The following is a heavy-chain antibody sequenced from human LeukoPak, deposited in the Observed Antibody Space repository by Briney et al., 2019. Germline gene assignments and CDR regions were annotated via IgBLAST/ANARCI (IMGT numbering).Heavy chain of an antibody. D-gene: IGHD3-10*01. CDR1: GFTFSSYA. V-gene: IGHV3-23*01. J-gene: IGHJ4*02. CDR3: ARAVWFGELFY. CDR2: ISGSGGST. Sequence: GGSLRLSCAASGFTFSSYAMSWVRQAPGKGLEWVSAISGSGGSTYYADSVKGRFTISRDNSKNTLYLQMNSLRAEDTAVYYCARAVWFGELFYWGQGTLVTVSS.